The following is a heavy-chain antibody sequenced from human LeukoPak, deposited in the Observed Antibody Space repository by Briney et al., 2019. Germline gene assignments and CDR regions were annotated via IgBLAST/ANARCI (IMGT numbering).Heavy chain of an antibody. Sequence: SETLSLTCTVSGGSISSGDYYWSRIRQPPGKGLEWIAYMYYSGSTYYNPSLKSRVTMSADTSKNQLSLKLSSVTAADTAVYYCARPYYYDCRVDPWGQGILVTVSS. CDR2: MYYSGST. J-gene: IGHJ5*02. CDR3: ARPYYYDCRVDP. CDR1: GGSISSGDYY. V-gene: IGHV4-30-4*01. D-gene: IGHD3-22*01.